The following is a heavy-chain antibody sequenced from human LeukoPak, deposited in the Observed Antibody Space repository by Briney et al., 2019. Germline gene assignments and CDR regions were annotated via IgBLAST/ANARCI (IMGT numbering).Heavy chain of an antibody. J-gene: IGHJ4*02. CDR3: ARQMATILDGILDY. Sequence: GRSLRLSCAASGFTFSNYAIHWVRQAPGKGLEWVSVISYDGTNKYYADSVKGRFTISRDNSKNTLYLQMNSLITEDTALYYCARQMATILDGILDYWGQGTLVTVSS. CDR2: ISYDGTNK. CDR1: GFTFSNYA. D-gene: IGHD5-24*01. V-gene: IGHV3-30*04.